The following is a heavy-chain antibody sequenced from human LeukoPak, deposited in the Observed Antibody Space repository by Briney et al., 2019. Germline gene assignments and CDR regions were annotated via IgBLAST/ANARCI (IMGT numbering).Heavy chain of an antibody. CDR1: GFTVSSNY. CDR3: ARELPFDY. V-gene: IGHV3-53*01. J-gene: IGHJ4*02. D-gene: IGHD2-15*01. Sequence: GGSLRLSCAASGFTVSSNYMSWVRQAPGKGLEWVSVIYSGYSTYYADSVRGRFTISRDNAKNTLYLQMNSLRDEDTAVYYCARELPFDYWGQGTLVTVSS. CDR2: IYSGYST.